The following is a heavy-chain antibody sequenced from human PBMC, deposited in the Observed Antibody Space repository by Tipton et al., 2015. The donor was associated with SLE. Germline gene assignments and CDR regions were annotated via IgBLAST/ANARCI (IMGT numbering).Heavy chain of an antibody. D-gene: IGHD6-13*01. J-gene: IGHJ4*02. CDR2: IYSSGST. CDR3: AREAAATGRVLDY. Sequence: TLSLTCTVSDGSISSYYWSWLRQPAGKGLECIGRIYSSGSTNYNPSLKSRVTMSVDSSKNQFSLKLSSVTAEDTAVYYCAREAAATGRVLDYWGQGNLVTVSS. V-gene: IGHV4-4*07. CDR1: DGSISSYY.